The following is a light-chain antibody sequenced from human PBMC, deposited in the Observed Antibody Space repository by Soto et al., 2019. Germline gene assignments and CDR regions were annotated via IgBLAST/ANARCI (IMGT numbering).Light chain of an antibody. V-gene: IGLV2-11*01. J-gene: IGLJ1*01. CDR2: DVS. CDR3: CSYAGSYIYV. CDR1: SSDVGGYNY. Sequence: QSVLAQPRSVSGSLGQSVTISCTGTSSDVGGYNYVSWYQQSPGRAPKLMIYDVSQRPSGVPDRFSGSKSGNTASLTISGLLAEDEADYYCCSYAGSYIYVFGTGTKVTV.